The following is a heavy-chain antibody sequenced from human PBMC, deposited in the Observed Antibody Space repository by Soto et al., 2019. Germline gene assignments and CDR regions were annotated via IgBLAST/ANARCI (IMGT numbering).Heavy chain of an antibody. CDR1: GGTFSSYA. CDR2: IIPIFGTA. CDR3: TRAAPYSSGWPVGWFDP. V-gene: IGHV1-69*12. Sequence: QVQLVQSGAEVKKPGSSVKVSCKASGGTFSSYAISWVRQAPGQGLEWMGGIIPIFGTANYAQKFQGRVTITADESTSTAYMELSSLRSEDTAVYYCTRAAPYSSGWPVGWFDPWGQGTLVTVSS. D-gene: IGHD6-19*01. J-gene: IGHJ5*02.